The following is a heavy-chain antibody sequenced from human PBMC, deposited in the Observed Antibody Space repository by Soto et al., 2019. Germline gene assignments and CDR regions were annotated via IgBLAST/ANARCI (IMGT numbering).Heavy chain of an antibody. CDR3: ARWIKTGTTSYYYYGMDV. D-gene: IGHD1-7*01. Sequence: SVTLCLTCPVSGGSVSSGTCYWSWIRQPPGKGLEWIGYIYYTGSTKYNPSLKSRVTISVDTSKNQFSLKLSSVTAADTAVYYCARWIKTGTTSYYYYGMDVWGQGTTVTVSS. CDR2: IYYTGST. CDR1: GGSVSSGTCY. V-gene: IGHV4-61*01. J-gene: IGHJ6*02.